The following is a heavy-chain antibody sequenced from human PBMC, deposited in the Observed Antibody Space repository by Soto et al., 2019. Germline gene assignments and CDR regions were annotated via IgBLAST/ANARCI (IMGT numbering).Heavy chain of an antibody. CDR2: TYTGGNS. Sequence: PGWSLRLSCAASGLSVSDKYMSWVRQAPGKGLEWVSLTYTGGNSYFADFVKGRFIVSRDISKNTLFLHMNSLAAEDTAVYYCAREGYAYGLDFWGQGSMGTVSS. CDR3: AREGYAYGLDF. CDR1: GLSVSDKY. V-gene: IGHV3-53*01. D-gene: IGHD3-10*01. J-gene: IGHJ4*02.